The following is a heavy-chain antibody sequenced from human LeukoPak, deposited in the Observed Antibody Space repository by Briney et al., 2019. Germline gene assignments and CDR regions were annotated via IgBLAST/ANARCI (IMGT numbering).Heavy chain of an antibody. CDR2: IGWNSVNI. D-gene: IGHD1-1*01. CDR3: AKGLSLEGGRTWKYNWFDA. J-gene: IGHJ5*02. V-gene: IGHV3-9*01. Sequence: SLRLSCAASGLSFDDYAMQWVRQVPGKGLEWVSGIGWNSVNIGYVDAVKGRFTISRDNAKNSLFLQVDSLRIEHTALYFRAKGLSLEGGRTWKYNWFDAWGQGTVVIVSS. CDR1: GLSFDDYA.